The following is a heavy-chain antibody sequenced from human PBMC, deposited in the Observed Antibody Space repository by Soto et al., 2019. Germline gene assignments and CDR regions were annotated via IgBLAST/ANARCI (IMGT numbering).Heavy chain of an antibody. CDR1: GGSIGSSGSY. V-gene: IGHV4-31*03. CDR2: IYYSGST. J-gene: IGHJ5*02. Sequence: PCEPPSHTSPVPGGSIGSSGSYLNWNRKHPGTGLEWIGYIYYSGSTYYNPSLKSRVTISVDTSKNQFSLKLSSVTAADTAVYYCARCYDSSGYYVHDYNWFDPWGQGNLVKFSS. D-gene: IGHD3-22*01. CDR3: ARCYDSSGYYVHDYNWFDP.